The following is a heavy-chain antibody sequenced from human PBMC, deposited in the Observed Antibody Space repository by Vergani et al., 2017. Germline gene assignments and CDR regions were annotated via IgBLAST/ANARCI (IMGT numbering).Heavy chain of an antibody. D-gene: IGHD3-9*01. CDR3: ARGDYSILTGYRY. CDR1: GYTFSNYY. Sequence: QVQVVQSGAEVKKSGASVKVSCKTSGYTFSNYYMHWVRQAPGQGLEWMGILNPSGGHTNYAQKFQGSVTMTRDTSTSTVYMELSSLRSEDTAIYYCARGDYSILTGYRYWGQGTLVTVSA. V-gene: IGHV1-46*03. CDR2: LNPSGGHT. J-gene: IGHJ4*02.